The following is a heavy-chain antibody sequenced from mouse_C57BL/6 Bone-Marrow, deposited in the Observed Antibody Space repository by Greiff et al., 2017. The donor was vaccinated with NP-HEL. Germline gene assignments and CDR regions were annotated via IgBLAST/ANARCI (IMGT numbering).Heavy chain of an antibody. J-gene: IGHJ1*03. V-gene: IGHV5-4*01. CDR3: ARDRPAVVASDWYFDV. CDR2: ISDGGSYT. Sequence: EVKVVESGGGLVKPGGSLKLSCAASGFTFSSYAMSWVRQTPEKRLEWVATISDGGSYTYYPDNVKGRFTISRDNAKNNLYLQMSHLKSEDTAMYYCARDRPAVVASDWYFDVWGTGTTVTVSS. CDR1: GFTFSSYA. D-gene: IGHD1-1*01.